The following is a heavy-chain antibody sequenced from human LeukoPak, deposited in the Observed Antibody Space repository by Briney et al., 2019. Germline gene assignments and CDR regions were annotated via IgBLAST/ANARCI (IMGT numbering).Heavy chain of an antibody. CDR2: IIPFCGTA. V-gene: IGHV1-69*05. CDR1: GGTFNSYA. CDR3: ARDRDCSSTSCYYYFDY. D-gene: IGHD2-2*01. J-gene: IGHJ4*02. Sequence: SVKVSCKASGGTFNSYAISWVRQAPAQGLELMGRIIPFCGTANYAQKFQGRVTITTDESTSTAYMELSSLRSEDTAVYYCARDRDCSSTSCYYYFDYWGQGTLVTVSS.